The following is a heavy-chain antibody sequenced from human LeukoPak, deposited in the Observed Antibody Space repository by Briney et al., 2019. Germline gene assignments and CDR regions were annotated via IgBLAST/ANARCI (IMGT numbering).Heavy chain of an antibody. Sequence: NPGGSLRLSCAASGFSFSSYTMNWVRQAPGKGLEWVSSVSSGSTHIYYADSVKGRFTISRDNSKNTLYLQMNSLRAEDTAVYYCARGGIVATLFDYWGQGTLVTVSS. CDR2: VSSGSTHI. CDR3: ARGGIVATLFDY. D-gene: IGHD5-12*01. V-gene: IGHV3-21*01. J-gene: IGHJ4*02. CDR1: GFSFSSYT.